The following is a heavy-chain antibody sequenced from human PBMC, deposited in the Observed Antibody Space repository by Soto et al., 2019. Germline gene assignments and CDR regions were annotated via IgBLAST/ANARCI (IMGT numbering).Heavy chain of an antibody. CDR2: ISSDGSNK. CDR3: ANENYYDSSAYLDY. V-gene: IGHV3-30*18. Sequence: GGSLRLSCAASGFTFSSYGIHWVRQAPGKGLEWVAVISSDGSNKYYADSVKGRFTISRDNSKNTLYLQMNSLRAEDTAVYYCANENYYDSSAYLDYWGQGALVTVSS. D-gene: IGHD3-22*01. CDR1: GFTFSSYG. J-gene: IGHJ4*02.